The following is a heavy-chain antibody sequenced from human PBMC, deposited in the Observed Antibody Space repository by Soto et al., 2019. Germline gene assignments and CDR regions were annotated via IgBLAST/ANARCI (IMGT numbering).Heavy chain of an antibody. CDR2: IWHDGSKK. V-gene: IGHV3-33*01. D-gene: IGHD6-13*01. J-gene: IGHJ6*02. CDR3: ARGSIVAAEYGMDV. CDR1: GFSFSSYG. Sequence: GGSLRLSCAASGFSFSSYGMHWVSQAPGKGLEWVAVIWHDGSKKYYADSVKGRLIISRDNSKNTLYVQINSLRAEDTAVYFCARGSIVAAEYGMDVWGQGTTVTVSS.